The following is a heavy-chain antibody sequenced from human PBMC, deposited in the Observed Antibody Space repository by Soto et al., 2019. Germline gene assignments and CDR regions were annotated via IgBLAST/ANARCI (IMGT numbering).Heavy chain of an antibody. CDR2: TYYSGST. CDR1: GGSITSGNHY. CDR3: ARDGGYAVVSFGI. J-gene: IGHJ3*02. V-gene: IGHV4-31*03. D-gene: IGHD2-15*01. Sequence: QVQLQESGPGLVKPSQTLSLTCTVSGGSITSGNHYWSWIRLQPGRGLEWIGFTYYSGSTSYNPSLKGRVTISVDTSKNHSSLKLSSVTGADTGLYYCARDGGYAVVSFGIWGQGTMVTVSS.